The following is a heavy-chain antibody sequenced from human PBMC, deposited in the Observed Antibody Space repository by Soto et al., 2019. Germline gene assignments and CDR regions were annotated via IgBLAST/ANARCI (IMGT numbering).Heavy chain of an antibody. J-gene: IGHJ6*02. CDR2: FGADEVT. D-gene: IGHD3-10*01. V-gene: IGHV3-13*04. Sequence: EVQLVESGGGLVQPGGSLRLSCVTSGFTFSGHDMHWVRQAPGKGLEWVSAFGADEVTHYAGSVEGRFVISSDNRRNTLYLKMNNLRVGDTAVYFCAERGCRGMIDALDAWGRGTTVIV. CDR1: GFTFSGHD. CDR3: AERGCRGMIDALDA.